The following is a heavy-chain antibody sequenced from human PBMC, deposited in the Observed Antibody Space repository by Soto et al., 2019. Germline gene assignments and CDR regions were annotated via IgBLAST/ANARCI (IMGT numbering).Heavy chain of an antibody. CDR2: INPSGGST. Sequence: ASVKVSCKASGYTFTSYYMHWVRQAPGQGLEWMGIINPSGGSTSYAQKLQGRVTMTRDTSTSTVYMELSSLRSEDTAVYYCARTTRGYCSGGSCYAGKKNWFDPWGQGTLVTVSS. CDR1: GYTFTSYY. D-gene: IGHD2-15*01. CDR3: ARTTRGYCSGGSCYAGKKNWFDP. J-gene: IGHJ5*02. V-gene: IGHV1-46*01.